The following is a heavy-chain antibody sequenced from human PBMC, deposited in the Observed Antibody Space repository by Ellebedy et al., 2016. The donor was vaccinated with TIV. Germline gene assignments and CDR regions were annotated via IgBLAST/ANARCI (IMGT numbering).Heavy chain of an antibody. CDR3: TTGGHYYGS. CDR2: INRINDGGTT. V-gene: IGHV3-15*01. D-gene: IGHD3-10*01. CDR1: GLTFSDAW. J-gene: IGHJ4*02. Sequence: GGSLRLXCAASGLTFSDAWMSWVRQAPGKGLEWVGRINRINDGGTTDYGVPVKGRFTISTDDSKSTLYLQMNSLKTEDTAVYYCTTGGHYYGSWGQGTLVTVSS.